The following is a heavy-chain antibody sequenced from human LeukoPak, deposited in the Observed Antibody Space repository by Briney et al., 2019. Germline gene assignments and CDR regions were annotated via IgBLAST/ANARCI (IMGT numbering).Heavy chain of an antibody. J-gene: IGHJ4*02. CDR3: ARQEYFYDRSGYYPDY. Sequence: SETLSLTCTVSGGSISSSSYYWGWIRQPPGKGLEWIGSTYYSGSTYYNPSLKSRVTISVDTSKNQFSLKLSSVTAADTAVYYCARQEYFYDRSGYYPDYWGQGTLVTVSS. V-gene: IGHV4-39*01. D-gene: IGHD3-22*01. CDR1: GGSISSSSYY. CDR2: TYYSGST.